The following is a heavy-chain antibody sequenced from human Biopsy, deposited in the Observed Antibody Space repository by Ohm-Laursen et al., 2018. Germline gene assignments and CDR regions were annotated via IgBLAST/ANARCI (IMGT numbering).Heavy chain of an antibody. V-gene: IGHV4-34*01. D-gene: IGHD3-10*01. Sequence: SDTLSLTCAVYGGPFSGYFWTWIRQAPGKGLEWIGELDHTGGTNNNPSLKSRVNISQDRSKNQFSLRLDSVTAADTAVYYCARSVDITVVRGYYFDFWGQGTLVTVSS. J-gene: IGHJ4*02. CDR3: ARSVDITVVRGYYFDF. CDR2: LDHTGGT. CDR1: GGPFSGYF.